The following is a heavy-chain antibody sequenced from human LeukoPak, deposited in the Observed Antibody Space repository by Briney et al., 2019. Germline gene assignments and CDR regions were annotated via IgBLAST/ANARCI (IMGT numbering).Heavy chain of an antibody. D-gene: IGHD3-16*02. CDR1: GYTFTSYD. J-gene: IGHJ5*02. CDR3: ARGHPPGPYYDYVWGSYRHNNWFDP. Sequence: ASVKVSCKASGYTFTSYDINWVRQATGQGLEWMGWMNPNSGNTGYAQKFQGRVTMTRNTSISTAYMELSSLRSEDTAVYYCARGHPPGPYYDYVWGSYRHNNWFDPWGQGTLVTVSS. CDR2: MNPNSGNT. V-gene: IGHV1-8*01.